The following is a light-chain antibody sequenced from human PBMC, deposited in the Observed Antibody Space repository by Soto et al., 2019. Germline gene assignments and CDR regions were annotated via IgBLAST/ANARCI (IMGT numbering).Light chain of an antibody. Sequence: QSALTQPASVSGSPGQAITISCTGTISDVCGYESVSWFQQHPGSAPRHLISAGRNRPAGVSSRCSGSKYGNTASLTISGLQAEDEADYYCSSYTDTFAYVFGTGTKVTVL. J-gene: IGLJ1*01. CDR2: AGR. V-gene: IGLV2-14*01. CDR1: ISDVCGYES. CDR3: SSYTDTFAYV.